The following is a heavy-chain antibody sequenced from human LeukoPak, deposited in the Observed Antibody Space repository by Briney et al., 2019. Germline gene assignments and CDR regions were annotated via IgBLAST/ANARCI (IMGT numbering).Heavy chain of an antibody. CDR3: ARMGMDAAMITNFFDY. J-gene: IGHJ4*02. Sequence: ASVKVSCKASGYNFTSNYIHWVRQAPGPGHEVMGVIGPSGGSTNYAQKFQGRVTMTKDTSTSTVYMELSSLRSEDTATYYCARMGMDAAMITNFFDYWGQGTLVTVSS. V-gene: IGHV1-46*01. D-gene: IGHD5-18*01. CDR2: IGPSGGST. CDR1: GYNFTSNY.